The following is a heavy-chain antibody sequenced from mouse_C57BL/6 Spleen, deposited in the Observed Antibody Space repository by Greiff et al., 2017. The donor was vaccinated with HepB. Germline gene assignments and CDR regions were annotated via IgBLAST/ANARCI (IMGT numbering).Heavy chain of an antibody. V-gene: IGHV1-52*01. CDR3: ASRNYDYDVGAMDY. CDR1: GYTFTSYW. Sequence: VQLQQSGAELVRPGSSVKLSCKASGYTFTSYWMQWVKQRPIQGLEWIGNIDPSDSETHYNQKFKDKATLTVDKSSSKAYMQLSSLTSEDSAVYYCASRNYDYDVGAMDYWGQGTSVTVSS. J-gene: IGHJ4*01. D-gene: IGHD2-4*01. CDR2: IDPSDSET.